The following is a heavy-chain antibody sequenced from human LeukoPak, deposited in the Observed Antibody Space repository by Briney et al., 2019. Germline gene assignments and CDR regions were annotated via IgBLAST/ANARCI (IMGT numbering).Heavy chain of an antibody. V-gene: IGHV3-21*04. D-gene: IGHD1-14*01. CDR1: GFTFSNFA. CDR2: ISASGGTT. J-gene: IGHJ3*02. Sequence: GGSLRLSCAASGFTFSNFAMSWVRQAPGKGLEWVSSISASGGTTYYADSVKGRFTISRDNAKNSLYLQMNSLRAEDTAVYYCARDIPSKAETAFDIWGQGTMVTVSS. CDR3: ARDIPSKAETAFDI.